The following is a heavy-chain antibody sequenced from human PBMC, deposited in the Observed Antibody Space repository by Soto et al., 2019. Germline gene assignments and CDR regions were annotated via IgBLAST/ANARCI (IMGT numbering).Heavy chain of an antibody. J-gene: IGHJ6*02. CDR3: AAGGYAYYYYYGMDV. D-gene: IGHD3-22*01. CDR2: IKSKTDGGTT. Sequence: GGSLRLSCAASGFTFSNAWMSWVRQAPGKGLEWVGRIKSKTDGGTTDYAAPVKGRFTISRDDSKNTLYLQMNSLKPEDTAVYYCAAGGYAYYYYYGMDVWGQGTTVTVSS. CDR1: GFTFSNAW. V-gene: IGHV3-15*01.